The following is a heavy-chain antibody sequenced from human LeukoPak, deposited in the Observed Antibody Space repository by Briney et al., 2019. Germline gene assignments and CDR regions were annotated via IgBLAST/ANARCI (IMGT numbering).Heavy chain of an antibody. J-gene: IGHJ4*02. CDR1: GFTFSRYW. Sequence: GGSLRLSCAASGFTFSRYWMSWVRQAPGKGLEWVANIKQDGSEKYYVDSVKGRFTISRDNAKNSLYLQMNSLRAEDTAVYYCARDRGSYSSFDYLGQGTLVTASS. CDR3: ARDRGSYSSFDY. V-gene: IGHV3-7*01. D-gene: IGHD1-26*01. CDR2: IKQDGSEK.